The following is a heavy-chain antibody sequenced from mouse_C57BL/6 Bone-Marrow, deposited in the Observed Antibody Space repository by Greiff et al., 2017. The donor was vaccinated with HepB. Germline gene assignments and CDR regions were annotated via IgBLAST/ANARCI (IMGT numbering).Heavy chain of an antibody. CDR1: GFSLTSYG. D-gene: IGHD2-4*01. V-gene: IGHV2-5*01. CDR2: IWRGGST. CDR3: AKKGDYDPYWYFDV. Sequence: VQLVESGPGLVQPSQSLSITCTVSGFSLTSYGVHWVRQSPGKGLEWLGVIWRGGSTDYNAAFMSRLSITKDNSKSQVFFKMNSLQADDTAIYYCAKKGDYDPYWYFDVWGTGTTVTVSS. J-gene: IGHJ1*03.